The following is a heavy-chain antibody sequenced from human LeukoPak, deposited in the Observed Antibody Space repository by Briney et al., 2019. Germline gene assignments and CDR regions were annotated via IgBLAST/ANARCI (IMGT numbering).Heavy chain of an antibody. CDR2: ISSSSSII. D-gene: IGHD6-13*01. CDR1: GFTFSSYS. Sequence: PGGSLRLSCAASGFTFSSYSMNWVRQAPGKGLEWVSYISSSSSIIYYADSVKGRFTISRDNAKNSLYLQMNSLRAEDTAVYYCARDGYSSSFYYYYYGLDVWGQGTTVTVSS. J-gene: IGHJ6*02. V-gene: IGHV3-48*04. CDR3: ARDGYSSSFYYYYYGLDV.